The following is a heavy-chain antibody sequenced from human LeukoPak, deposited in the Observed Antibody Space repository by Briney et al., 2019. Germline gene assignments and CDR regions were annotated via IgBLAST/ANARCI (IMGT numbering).Heavy chain of an antibody. V-gene: IGHV3-9*02. CDR2: ISWNSGSI. CDR3: AKAEGTAMVYYYFDY. D-gene: IGHD5-18*01. J-gene: IGHJ4*02. CDR1: GFTSSSYA. Sequence: GGSLRLSCAASGFTSSSYAMHWVRQAPGKGLEWVSGISWNSGSIGYADSVKGRFTISRDNAKNSLYLQMNSLRAEDTALYYCAKAEGTAMVYYYFDYWGQGTLVTVSS.